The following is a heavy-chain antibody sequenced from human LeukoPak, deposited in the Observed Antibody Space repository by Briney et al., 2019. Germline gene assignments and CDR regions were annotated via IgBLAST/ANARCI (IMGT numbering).Heavy chain of an antibody. D-gene: IGHD3-22*01. CDR1: GFTVSSNY. CDR3: ARGGVVFTSYFGY. CDR2: IYSGGST. Sequence: PGGSLRLSCAVSGFTVSSNYMSWVRQAPGKGLEWVSVIYSGGSTYYADSVKGRFTISRDNSKNTLYLQMNSLRAEDTAVYYCARGGVVFTSYFGYWGQGTLVTVSS. V-gene: IGHV3-53*01. J-gene: IGHJ4*02.